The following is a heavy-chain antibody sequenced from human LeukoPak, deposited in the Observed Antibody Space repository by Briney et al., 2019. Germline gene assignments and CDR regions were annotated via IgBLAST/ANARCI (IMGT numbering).Heavy chain of an antibody. J-gene: IGHJ4*02. V-gene: IGHV3-15*01. CDR1: GFTFSNAW. D-gene: IGHD1-26*01. Sequence: GGSLRLSCAASGFTFSNAWMSWVRQAPGKGLEWVGRVKSKTDGGTTDYAAPVKGRFTISRDDSQNTLYLQMNSLKTEDTAVYYCTTGAPRAYSGSYSNCWGQGTLVTVSS. CDR3: TTGAPRAYSGSYSNC. CDR2: VKSKTDGGTT.